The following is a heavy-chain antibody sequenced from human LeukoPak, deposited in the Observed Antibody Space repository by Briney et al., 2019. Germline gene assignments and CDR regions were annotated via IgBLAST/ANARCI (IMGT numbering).Heavy chain of an antibody. Sequence: PSETLSLTCTVSGGSNYWSWIRQPPGTGLEWIAYIHYSGSPHYNPSLKSRVTISIDTSKNQLSLKLNSVTAADTAVYYCARHSNWNGGVDWFDPWGQGTQVTVSS. V-gene: IGHV4-59*08. CDR1: GGSNY. J-gene: IGHJ5*02. CDR2: IHYSGSP. D-gene: IGHD1-20*01. CDR3: ARHSNWNGGVDWFDP.